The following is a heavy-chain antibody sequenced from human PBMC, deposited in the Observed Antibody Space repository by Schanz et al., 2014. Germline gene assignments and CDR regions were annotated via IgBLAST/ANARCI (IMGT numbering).Heavy chain of an antibody. CDR1: GFTFSNFA. J-gene: IGHJ6*02. CDR2: ISYDGSHK. V-gene: IGHV3-30*04. D-gene: IGHD6-13*01. Sequence: QVQLVESGGGVVQPGRSLRLSCAASGFTFSNFAIHWVRQAPGKGLEWEAVISYDGSHKDYADSVKGRFTISRDNYKNTLYLQMNSLRAEDTAGYYCARDRQQLVGRIGYYYGMDVWGQGTTVTVSS. CDR3: ARDRQQLVGRIGYYYGMDV.